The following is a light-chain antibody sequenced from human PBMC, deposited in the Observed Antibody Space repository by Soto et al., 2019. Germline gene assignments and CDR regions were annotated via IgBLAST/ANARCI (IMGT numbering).Light chain of an antibody. J-gene: IGKJ4*01. CDR2: GAS. CDR1: QSVSGN. Sequence: EIVLTQSPATLSLSPGERATLSCRASQSVSGNYLAWYQQKPGQAPRLLMSGASNRATGIPARFSGSGSGTDFTLTISSLEPEDFGVYYCQQRSKWVTFGRGTKVDIK. CDR3: QQRSKWVT. V-gene: IGKV3-11*01.